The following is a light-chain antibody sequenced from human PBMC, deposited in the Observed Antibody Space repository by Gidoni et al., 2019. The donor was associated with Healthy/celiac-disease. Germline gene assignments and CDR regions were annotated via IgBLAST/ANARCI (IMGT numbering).Light chain of an antibody. CDR1: QSLLHSNGYNY. Sequence: DIVMTQSPLPLPVTPGEPASISCRSSQSLLHSNGYNYLDWYLQKPGQSPQLLIYLGSNRASGVPDRFSGSGSGTDFTLKISRVEAEDVGVYYCMQALQTPTAFGQXTKVEIK. CDR3: MQALQTPTA. J-gene: IGKJ1*01. CDR2: LGS. V-gene: IGKV2-28*01.